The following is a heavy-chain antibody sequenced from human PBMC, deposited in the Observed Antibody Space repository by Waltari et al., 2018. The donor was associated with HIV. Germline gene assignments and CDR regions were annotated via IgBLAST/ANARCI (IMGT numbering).Heavy chain of an antibody. CDR2: IPEDGRNI. D-gene: IGHD1-1*01. V-gene: IGHV3-30*04. CDR1: GFAFDSYA. CDR3: ERGYNWNIRTPGLCDY. J-gene: IGHJ4*02. Sequence: QVQLVESGGGVVQPGRSLRLSCVGSGFAFDSYAVNWVRQAPGEEXEWVALIPEDGRNIHYADFVRGRFTISRDNSKNTVYLKMNGLRPEETAVYYCERGYNWNIRTPGLCDYWGQGTLLTVSS.